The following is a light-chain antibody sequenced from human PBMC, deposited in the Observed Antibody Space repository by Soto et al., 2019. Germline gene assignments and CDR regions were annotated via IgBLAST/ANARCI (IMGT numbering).Light chain of an antibody. V-gene: IGLV1-47*01. Sequence: QSVLTQPPSASGTPGQRVTISCSGSSSNIGSNYVYWYQQLPGPAPKLLIYRNNQRPSGVPDRFSGAKSGTSASLAISGLGSEDEADYYCAAWDDSLSGYVFGTGTKLTVL. CDR1: SSNIGSNY. CDR2: RNN. CDR3: AAWDDSLSGYV. J-gene: IGLJ1*01.